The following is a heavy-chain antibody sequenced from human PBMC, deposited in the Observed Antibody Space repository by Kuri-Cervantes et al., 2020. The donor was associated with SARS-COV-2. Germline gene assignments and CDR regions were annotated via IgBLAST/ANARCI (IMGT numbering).Heavy chain of an antibody. CDR1: GGSISSSSYY. V-gene: IGHV4-39*07. J-gene: IGHJ1*01. Sequence: SETLSLTCTVSGGSISSSSYYWGWIRQPPGKGLEWIGSIYYSGSTYYNPSLKSRVTISVDTSKNHFSLKLSSVTAADTAVYYCATTVAALEYFQHWGQGTLVTVSS. CDR2: IYYSGST. CDR3: ATTVAALEYFQH. D-gene: IGHD6-19*01.